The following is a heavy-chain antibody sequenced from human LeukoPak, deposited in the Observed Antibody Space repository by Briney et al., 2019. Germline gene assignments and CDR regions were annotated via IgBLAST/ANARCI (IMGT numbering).Heavy chain of an antibody. CDR3: AKTGIAAAGLGFDYFDY. CDR1: GFTFSSYG. V-gene: IGHV3-30*02. J-gene: IGHJ4*02. Sequence: GGSLRLSCAASGFTFSSYGMHWVRQAPGKGLEWVAFIRYDGSNKYYADSVKGRFTISRDNSKNTLYLQMNSLRAEDTAVYYCAKTGIAAAGLGFDYFDYWGQGTLVTVSS. D-gene: IGHD6-13*01. CDR2: IRYDGSNK.